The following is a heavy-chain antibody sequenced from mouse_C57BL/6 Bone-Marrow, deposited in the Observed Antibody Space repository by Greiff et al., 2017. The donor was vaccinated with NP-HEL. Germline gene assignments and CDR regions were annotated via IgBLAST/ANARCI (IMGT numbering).Heavy chain of an antibody. Sequence: EVKVVESGGDLVKPGGSLKLSCAASGFTFSSYGLSWVRPTPDKRLEWVAPLSSGGSYTYYPDSVKGRFTISRDNAKNTLYLQMSSLKSEDTAMYYCARHYYSNYFDYWGQGTTLTVSS. V-gene: IGHV5-6*01. J-gene: IGHJ2*01. CDR2: LSSGGSYT. CDR1: GFTFSSYG. CDR3: ARHYYSNYFDY. D-gene: IGHD2-5*01.